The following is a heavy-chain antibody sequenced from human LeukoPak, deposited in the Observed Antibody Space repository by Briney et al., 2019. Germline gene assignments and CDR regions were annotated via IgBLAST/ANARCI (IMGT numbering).Heavy chain of an antibody. CDR2: MNPNSGNT. CDR3: ARGKRNTFVVGVNTAGAYFDY. J-gene: IGHJ4*02. D-gene: IGHD2-15*01. CDR1: GYTFTSYD. Sequence: GASVKVSCKASGYTFTSYDINWVRQATGQGLEWMGWMNPNSGNTGYAQKFQGRVTMTRNTSISTAYMELSSLRSEDTAVYYCARGKRNTFVVGVNTAGAYFDYWGQGTLVTVSS. V-gene: IGHV1-8*02.